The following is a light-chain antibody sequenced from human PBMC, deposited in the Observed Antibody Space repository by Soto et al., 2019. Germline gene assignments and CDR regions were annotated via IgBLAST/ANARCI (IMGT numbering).Light chain of an antibody. CDR2: EVS. CDR1: SSDVGGYNY. Sequence: QAVVTQPASVSGSPGQSITISCTGTSSDVGGYNYVSWYQQHPGKAPKLMIYEVSNRPSGVSNRFSGSKSGNTASLTISGLQAEDEADYYCSSYTTSRLYVFGTGTKVTVL. V-gene: IGLV2-14*01. J-gene: IGLJ1*01. CDR3: SSYTTSRLYV.